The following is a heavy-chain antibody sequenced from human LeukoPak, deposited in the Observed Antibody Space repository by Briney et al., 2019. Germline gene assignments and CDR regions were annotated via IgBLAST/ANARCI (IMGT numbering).Heavy chain of an antibody. CDR3: ARDRGGNSYGSDFDN. CDR1: GFTFSSYS. V-gene: IGHV3-74*01. Sequence: PGGSLRPSCAASGFTFSSYSMNWVRQAPGKGLVWVSRITSDGSSTSYAGSVKGRFTISRDKAKNTLYLQMNSLRAEDTAVYYCARDRGGNSYGSDFDNWGQGTLVTVSS. CDR2: ITSDGSST. J-gene: IGHJ4*02. D-gene: IGHD5-18*01.